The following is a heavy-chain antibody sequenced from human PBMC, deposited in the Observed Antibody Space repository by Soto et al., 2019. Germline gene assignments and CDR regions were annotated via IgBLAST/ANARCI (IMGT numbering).Heavy chain of an antibody. CDR3: ARDRRDGYNTFDY. J-gene: IGHJ4*02. CDR1: GYTFTSYE. CDR2: INPSGGST. Sequence: GASVKVSCKASGYTFTSYEMYWVRQAPGQGPEWMGIINPSGGSTTYAQKFQGRVTMTRDTSTSTVYMELSSLRSEDTAVYYCARDRRDGYNTFDYWGQGTLVTVSS. V-gene: IGHV1-46*01. D-gene: IGHD5-12*01.